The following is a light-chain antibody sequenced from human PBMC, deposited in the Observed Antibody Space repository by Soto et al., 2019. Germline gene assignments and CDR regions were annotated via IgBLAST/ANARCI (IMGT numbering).Light chain of an antibody. J-gene: IGKJ2*01. V-gene: IGKV1-39*01. CDR1: QSISSY. CDR3: QHNYSTPGYT. CDR2: AAS. Sequence: DIQMTQSPSSLSASVGDRVTITCRASQSISSYLNWYQQKPGKAPKLLIYAASSLQSGVPSRFSGSGPGTDFTLTISSLQPEDFATDYCQHNYSTPGYTFGQATKLDIK.